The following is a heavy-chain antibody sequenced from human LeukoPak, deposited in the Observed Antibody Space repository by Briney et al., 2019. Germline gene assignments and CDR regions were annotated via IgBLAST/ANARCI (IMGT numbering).Heavy chain of an antibody. CDR1: GYTFTVYH. D-gene: IGHD6-6*01. V-gene: IGHV1-2*02. Sequence: ASVKVSFTASGYTFTVYHMHWVRQAPGQGLEWMGWIAPNSGGTNYAQKFQGRVTMTRDTSISTAYMEVSRLRSDDTAVYYCAREYSSSSGRLYDYWGQGTLVTVSS. J-gene: IGHJ4*02. CDR2: IAPNSGGT. CDR3: AREYSSSSGRLYDY.